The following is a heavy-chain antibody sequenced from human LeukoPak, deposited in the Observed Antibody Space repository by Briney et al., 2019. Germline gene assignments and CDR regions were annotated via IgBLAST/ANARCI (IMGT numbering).Heavy chain of an antibody. CDR3: TTGPDYDILTGIGDY. V-gene: IGHV3-15*01. Sequence: GGSLRLSCAASGFTFSNAWMSWVRQAPGKGLEWVGRIKSKTDGGTTDYAAPVKGRFTISRDDSKNTLYLQMNSLKTEDTAVYYCTTGPDYDILTGIGDYWGQGTLVTVSS. D-gene: IGHD3-9*01. CDR2: IKSKTDGGTT. CDR1: GFTFSNAW. J-gene: IGHJ4*02.